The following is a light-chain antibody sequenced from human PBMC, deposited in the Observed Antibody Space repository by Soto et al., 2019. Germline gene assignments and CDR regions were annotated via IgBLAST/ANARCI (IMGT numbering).Light chain of an antibody. CDR2: GNS. CDR3: QSYDSSPHVV. Sequence: QSVLTQPPSVSGAPGQRVTISCTGSSSNIGAGYDVHWYQQLPGTAPKHLIYGNSNRPSGVPDRFSGSKSGTSASLAITGLQAEDEADYYCQSYDSSPHVVFGGGTKVTVL. V-gene: IGLV1-40*01. CDR1: SSNIGAGYD. J-gene: IGLJ2*01.